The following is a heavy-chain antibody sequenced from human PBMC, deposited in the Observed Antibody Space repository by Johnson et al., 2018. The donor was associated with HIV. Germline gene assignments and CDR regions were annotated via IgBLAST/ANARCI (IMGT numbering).Heavy chain of an antibody. Sequence: VQLVESGGGVVQPGRSLRLSCAASGFTFSDYYMSWIRQAPGKGLEWVSAIGTTDDTYYPASVKGRFSISRDDAKDSLYLQMHSLRTEDTAVYYCVRESLRPIPVNGPGDAPFDSWGRGTTVTVSS. D-gene: IGHD6-19*01. V-gene: IGHV3-13*01. CDR1: GFTFSDYY. CDR3: VRESLRPIPVNGPGDAPFDS. J-gene: IGHJ3*02. CDR2: IGTTDDT.